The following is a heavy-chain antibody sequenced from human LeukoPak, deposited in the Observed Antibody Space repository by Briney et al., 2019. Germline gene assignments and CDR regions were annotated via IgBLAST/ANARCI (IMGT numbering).Heavy chain of an antibody. V-gene: IGHV4-39*07. CDR3: ARLVEPRDGYNDFDY. Sequence: PSETLSLTCTVSGGSISSSSYYWGWIRQPPGKGLEWIGSIYYSGSTYYNPSLKSRVTISVDTSKNQFSLKLSSVTAADTAVYYWARLVEPRDGYNDFDYWGQGTLVTVSS. CDR2: IYYSGST. J-gene: IGHJ4*02. D-gene: IGHD5-24*01. CDR1: GGSISSSSYY.